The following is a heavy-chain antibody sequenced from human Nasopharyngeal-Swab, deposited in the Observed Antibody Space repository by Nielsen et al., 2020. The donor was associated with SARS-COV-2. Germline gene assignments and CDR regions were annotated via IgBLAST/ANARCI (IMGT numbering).Heavy chain of an antibody. CDR1: GFTFSSYW. J-gene: IGHJ4*02. CDR3: ARSYNPGGFGWLLSND. Sequence: GGSLRLSCAASGFTFSSYWMSWVRQAPGKGLEWVSVISYGGGDEHYADSVKGRFTISRDNSKNTLYLQMNSLTVDDTAVYYCARSYNPGGFGWLLSNDWGQGTLVTVSS. V-gene: IGHV3-30*03. D-gene: IGHD3-9*01. CDR2: ISYGGGDE.